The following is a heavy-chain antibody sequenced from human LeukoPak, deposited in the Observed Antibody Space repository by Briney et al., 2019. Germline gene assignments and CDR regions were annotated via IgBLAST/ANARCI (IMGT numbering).Heavy chain of an antibody. D-gene: IGHD3-22*01. CDR3: ASLDYYDSSGYYYRAFDI. Sequence: GGSLRLSCAASGFTFSSYWMHWVRQAPGKGLVWVSRINSDGSSTSYADSVKGRFTISRDNAKNTLYLQMNSLRAEDTAVYYSASLDYYDSSGYYYRAFDIWGQGTMVTVSS. J-gene: IGHJ3*02. CDR2: INSDGSST. CDR1: GFTFSSYW. V-gene: IGHV3-74*01.